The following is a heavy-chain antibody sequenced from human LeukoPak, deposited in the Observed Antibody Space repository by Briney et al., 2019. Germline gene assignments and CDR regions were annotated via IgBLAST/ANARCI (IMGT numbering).Heavy chain of an antibody. V-gene: IGHV4-59*01. CDR2: IYYSGST. J-gene: IGHJ6*02. CDR1: GGSISSYY. D-gene: IGHD3-10*01. CDR3: ARLGGGLWFGELSAPSYYYYGMDV. Sequence: SETLSLTCTVSGGSISSYYWSWIRQPPGKGLEWIGDIYYSGSTNYYPSLKRRVTISVDTSKNPFSLKLSSVTAADTAVYYCARLGGGLWFGELSAPSYYYYGMDVWGQGTTVTVSS.